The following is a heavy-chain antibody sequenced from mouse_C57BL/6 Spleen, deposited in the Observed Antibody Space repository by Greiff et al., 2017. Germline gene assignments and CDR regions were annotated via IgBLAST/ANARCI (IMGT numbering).Heavy chain of an antibody. Sequence: QVQLQQPGAELVRPGSSVKLSCKASGYTFTSYWMHWVKQRPIQGLEWIGNIDPSDSETHYNQKFKDKATLTVDKSSSTAYMQLSSLTSEDSAVYYCARDFISAWFAYWGQGTLVTVSA. J-gene: IGHJ3*01. V-gene: IGHV1-52*01. CDR3: ARDFISAWFAY. CDR1: GYTFTSYW. D-gene: IGHD1-1*01. CDR2: IDPSDSET.